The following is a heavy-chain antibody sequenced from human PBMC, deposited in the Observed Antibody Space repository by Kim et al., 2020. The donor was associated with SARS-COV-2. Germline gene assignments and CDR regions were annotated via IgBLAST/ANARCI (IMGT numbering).Heavy chain of an antibody. D-gene: IGHD5-18*01. V-gene: IGHV4-34*01. CDR2: INHSGST. J-gene: IGHJ4*02. CDR1: GGSFSGYY. CDR3: ARVVDTAMYIDY. Sequence: SETLSLTCAVYGGSFSGYYWSWIRQPPGKGLEWIGEINHSGSTNYNPSLKSRVTISVDTSKNQFSLKLSSVTAADTAVYYCARVVDTAMYIDYWGQGTLVTVSS.